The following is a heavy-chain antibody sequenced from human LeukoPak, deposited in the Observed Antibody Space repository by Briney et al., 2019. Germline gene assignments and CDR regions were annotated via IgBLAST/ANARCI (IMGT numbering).Heavy chain of an antibody. CDR3: AKGDYYGSGSYYNVYYLDY. D-gene: IGHD3-10*01. V-gene: IGHV3-23*01. CDR2: ISGSGGST. J-gene: IGHJ4*02. Sequence: QAGGSLRLSCAASGFTFSSHAMSWVRQAAGKGLEWVSAISGSGGSTYYAASVKGRFTISRDNSKNTLYLQMNSLRAEDTAVYYCAKGDYYGSGSYYNVYYLDYWGQGTLVSVSS. CDR1: GFTFSSHA.